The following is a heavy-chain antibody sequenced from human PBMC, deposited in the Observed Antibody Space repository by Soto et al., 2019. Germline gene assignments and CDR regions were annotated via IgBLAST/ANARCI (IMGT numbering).Heavy chain of an antibody. CDR1: GFTFSSHS. V-gene: IGHV3-21*01. Sequence: EVQLVESGGGLVKPGGSLRLSCAASGFTFSSHSINWVRQAPGKGLEWVSCISSTSSFIYYADSVKGRFTISRDNARNSLYLQMNSLRAEDTAVYYWARGAVVGIGYFDLWGRGTLVNVSS. CDR3: ARGAVVGIGYFDL. D-gene: IGHD6-19*01. CDR2: ISSTSSFI. J-gene: IGHJ2*01.